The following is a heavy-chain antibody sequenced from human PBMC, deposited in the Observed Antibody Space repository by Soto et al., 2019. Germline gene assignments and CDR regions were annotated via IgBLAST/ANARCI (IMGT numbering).Heavy chain of an antibody. Sequence: SETLSLTCTVSVGSISSYYWSWIRQPPGKGLEWIGYIYYSGSTNYNPSLKSRVTISVDTSKNQFSLKLSSVTAADTAVYYCARDLGVLDYWGQGTLVTVSS. D-gene: IGHD3-10*01. CDR1: VGSISSYY. J-gene: IGHJ4*02. V-gene: IGHV4-59*01. CDR3: ARDLGVLDY. CDR2: IYYSGST.